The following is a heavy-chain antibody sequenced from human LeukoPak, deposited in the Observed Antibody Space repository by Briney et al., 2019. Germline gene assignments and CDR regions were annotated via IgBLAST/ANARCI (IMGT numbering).Heavy chain of an antibody. J-gene: IGHJ4*02. D-gene: IGHD3-22*01. Sequence: ASVKVSCKASGYTFTGYYMHWVRQAPGQGLEWIGWINPNSGGTNYAQKFQGRVTMTRDTSISTAYMELSRLRSDDTAVYYCAREGGYYYDSSGYCDYWGQGTLVTVSS. CDR3: AREGGYYYDSSGYCDY. CDR2: INPNSGGT. CDR1: GYTFTGYY. V-gene: IGHV1-2*02.